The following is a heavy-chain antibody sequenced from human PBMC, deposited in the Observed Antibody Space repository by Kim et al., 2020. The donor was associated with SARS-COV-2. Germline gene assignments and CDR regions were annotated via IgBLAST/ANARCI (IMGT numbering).Heavy chain of an antibody. CDR2: MNPNSGNT. CDR3: AREHIAVPRRVDPLDI. Sequence: ASVKVSCKASGYTFTSYDVNWVRQAPGQGLEWMGWMNPNSGNTAYTQKFQGRVTMTRDTSISTAYMELSGLRSEDTAVYYCAREHIAVPRRVDPLDIWGQGTMVTVSS. V-gene: IGHV1-8*01. J-gene: IGHJ3*02. D-gene: IGHD6-19*01. CDR1: GYTFTSYD.